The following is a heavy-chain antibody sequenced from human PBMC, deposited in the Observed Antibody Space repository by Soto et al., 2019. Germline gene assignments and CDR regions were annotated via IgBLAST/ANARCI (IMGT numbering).Heavy chain of an antibody. CDR3: AREKEWLVRSWSYYYGMDV. V-gene: IGHV1-2*04. CDR1: GYTFTGYY. Sequence: GASVKVSCKASGYTFTGYYMHWVRQAPGQGLEWMGWINPNSGGTNYAQKFQGWVTMTRDTSISTAYMELSRLRSDDTAVYYCAREKEWLVRSWSYYYGMDVWGQGTTVTV. D-gene: IGHD6-19*01. CDR2: INPNSGGT. J-gene: IGHJ6*02.